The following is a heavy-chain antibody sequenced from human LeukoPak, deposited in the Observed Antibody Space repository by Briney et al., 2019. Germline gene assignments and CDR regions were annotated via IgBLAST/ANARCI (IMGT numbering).Heavy chain of an antibody. D-gene: IGHD4-17*01. CDR2: INPNSGGT. V-gene: IGHV1-2*02. CDR1: GYTFTGYY. Sequence: ASVKVCCKASGYTFTGYYMHWVRQAPGQGLEWMGWINPNSGGTNYAQKFQGRVTMTRDTFISTAYMELSRLRSDDTAVYYCARVPTVTYYYYGMDVWGQGTTVTVSS. CDR3: ARVPTVTYYYYGMDV. J-gene: IGHJ6*02.